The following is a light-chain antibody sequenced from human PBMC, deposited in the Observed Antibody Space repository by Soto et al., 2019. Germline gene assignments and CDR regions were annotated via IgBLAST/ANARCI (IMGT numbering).Light chain of an antibody. J-gene: IGKJ4*01. CDR3: QQLNSYPLP. Sequence: DSQLTQSPAFLSASVGDRVTITCRASQGMSSYLAWYQQRPGKAPKLLIYAASTLQSGVPSRFSGSGSGTEFTLTISSLQPEDFATYYCQQLNSYPLPFGGGTKVAI. V-gene: IGKV1-9*01. CDR2: AAS. CDR1: QGMSSY.